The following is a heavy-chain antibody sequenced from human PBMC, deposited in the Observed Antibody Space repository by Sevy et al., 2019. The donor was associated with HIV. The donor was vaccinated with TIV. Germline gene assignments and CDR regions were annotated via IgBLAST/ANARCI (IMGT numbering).Heavy chain of an antibody. CDR2: ISGSGGST. CDR3: AKGGFTMVRGVFDY. J-gene: IGHJ4*02. D-gene: IGHD3-10*01. CDR1: GFSFSSYG. V-gene: IGHV3-23*01. Sequence: GGSLRLSCAASGFSFSSYGMSWVRQTPGQGLEWVSAISGSGGSTYYADSVKGRFTISRDNSKNTLYLQVLSLRAEDTAVYYCAKGGFTMVRGVFDYWGQGTLVTVSS.